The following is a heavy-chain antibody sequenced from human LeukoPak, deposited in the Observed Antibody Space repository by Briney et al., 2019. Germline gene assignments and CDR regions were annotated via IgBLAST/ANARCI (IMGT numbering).Heavy chain of an antibody. CDR1: GFSLSTSGMC. CDR2: IDWDDDK. V-gene: IGHV2-70*11. D-gene: IGHD5-18*01. J-gene: IGHJ4*02. Sequence: SGPTLVNPTQTLTLTCTFSGFSLSTSGMCVSWIRQPPGKALEWLARIDWDDDKYYSRSLKTRLTISKDTSKNQVVLTMTNMDPVDTATYYCARMITLSNGRYSSKTLHYWGQGTLVTVSS. CDR3: ARMITLSNGRYSSKTLHY.